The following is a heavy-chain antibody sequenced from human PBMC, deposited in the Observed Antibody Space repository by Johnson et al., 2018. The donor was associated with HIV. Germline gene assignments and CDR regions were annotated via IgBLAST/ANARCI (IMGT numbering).Heavy chain of an antibody. Sequence: VQLVESGGGLVKPGGSLRLSCAASGFTFSNAWMSWVRQAPGTGLEWVGRINSKTDGGTKDSAAPVKGRFTISRDDSNNTLYLQMNSLRAEDTAVYYCARGGLTYYYDSSGYPEAFDIWGQGTMVTVSS. V-gene: IGHV3-15*01. CDR2: INSKTDGGTK. J-gene: IGHJ3*02. D-gene: IGHD3-22*01. CDR1: GFTFSNAW. CDR3: ARGGLTYYYDSSGYPEAFDI.